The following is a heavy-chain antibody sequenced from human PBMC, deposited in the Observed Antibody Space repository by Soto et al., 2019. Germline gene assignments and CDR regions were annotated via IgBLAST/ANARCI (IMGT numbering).Heavy chain of an antibody. CDR1: GGSISSSSYY. D-gene: IGHD4-17*01. CDR2: IYYSGST. J-gene: IGHJ4*02. Sequence: QLQLQESGPGLVKPSETLSLTCTVSGGSISSSSYYWGWLRQPPGKGLEWIGRIYYSGSTYYNPSPKRRVTISVDTAEDHFALKLSSVTAADTAVYCCARGLPTVVTDDYWGQGTLVTVSS. CDR3: ARGLPTVVTDDY. V-gene: IGHV4-39*02.